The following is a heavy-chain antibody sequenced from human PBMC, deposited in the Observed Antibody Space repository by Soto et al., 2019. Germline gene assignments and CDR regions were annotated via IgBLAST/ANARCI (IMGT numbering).Heavy chain of an antibody. J-gene: IGHJ4*02. CDR2: IYWDDDK. Sequence: QITLKESGPTLVKPTQTLTLTCTFSGFSLRTSGVGVGWIRQPPGKALEWLALIYWDDDKRYSPSLKSRLTITKDTSKNQVVLTMTNMDPVDTATYYCAHTLDHNSDRGYWGQGTLVTVSS. CDR3: AHTLDHNSDRGY. CDR1: GFSLRTSGVG. D-gene: IGHD6-19*01. V-gene: IGHV2-5*02.